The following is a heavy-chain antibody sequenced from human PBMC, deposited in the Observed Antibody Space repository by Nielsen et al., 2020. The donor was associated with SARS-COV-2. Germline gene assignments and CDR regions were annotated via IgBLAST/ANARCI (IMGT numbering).Heavy chain of an antibody. D-gene: IGHD2-8*01. CDR1: GFTFSSYA. CDR3: ASFDCTNGVCLDY. CDR2: ISGSGGST. V-gene: IGHV3-23*01. Sequence: GESLKISCAASGFTFSSYAMSWVRQAPGKGLEWVSAISGSGGSTYYADSVKGRFTISRDNSKNTLYLQMNSLRAEDTALYHCASFDCTNGVCLDYWGQGTLVTVSS. J-gene: IGHJ4*02.